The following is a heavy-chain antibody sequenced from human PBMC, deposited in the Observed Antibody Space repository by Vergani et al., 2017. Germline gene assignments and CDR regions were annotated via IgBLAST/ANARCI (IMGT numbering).Heavy chain of an antibody. CDR1: GFTFSSYS. Sequence: EVQLVESGGGLVQPGGSLRLSCAASGFTFSSYSMNWVRQAPGKGLEWVSYISSSSSTIYYADSVKGRFTISRDNAKNSLYLQMNSLRAEDTAVYYCARDWRIAAAGSAFDIWGQGTMVTVSS. CDR2: ISSSSSTI. V-gene: IGHV3-48*01. J-gene: IGHJ3*02. CDR3: ARDWRIAAAGSAFDI. D-gene: IGHD6-13*01.